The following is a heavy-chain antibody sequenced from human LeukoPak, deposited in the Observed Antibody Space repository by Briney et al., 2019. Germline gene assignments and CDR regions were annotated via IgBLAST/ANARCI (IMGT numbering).Heavy chain of an antibody. V-gene: IGHV4-38-2*01. CDR1: GYSISSGYY. D-gene: IGHD3-16*01. CDR2: IYHSGST. Sequence: PSETLSLTCAVSGYSISSGYYWGWIRQPPGKGLEWIGSIYHSGSTYYNPSLKSRVTISVDTSKNQFSLKLSSVTAADTAVYYCASTPWGDWGQGTLVTASS. J-gene: IGHJ4*02. CDR3: ASTPWGD.